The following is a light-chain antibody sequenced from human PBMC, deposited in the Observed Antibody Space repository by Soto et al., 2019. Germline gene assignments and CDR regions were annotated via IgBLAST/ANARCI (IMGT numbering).Light chain of an antibody. J-gene: IGKJ5*01. CDR3: QQFNNWSS. CDR2: GAS. Sequence: EIVMTQSPATLSVSPGERATLSCRASQSVSSNLAWYQQKPGQAPRLLIYGASTRATGIPARFSGSGSGTEFTLTISSLQCEDFAVYYCQQFNNWSSFGQGTRLEIK. V-gene: IGKV3-15*01. CDR1: QSVSSN.